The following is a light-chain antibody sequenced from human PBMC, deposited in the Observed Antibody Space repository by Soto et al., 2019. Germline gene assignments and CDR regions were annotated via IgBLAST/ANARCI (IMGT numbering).Light chain of an antibody. CDR1: SSDAGGYDF. Sequence: QPALEQPAPICGSPGHAINISCHETSSDAGGYDFVSWYQQHPGKAPKLMISDVSNRPSGGSNRFSGSKSGNTASLTISGLQAEDEDDYYCSSYTSSKTYVFGTGTKVTV. CDR2: DVS. V-gene: IGLV2-14*01. J-gene: IGLJ1*01. CDR3: SSYTSSKTYV.